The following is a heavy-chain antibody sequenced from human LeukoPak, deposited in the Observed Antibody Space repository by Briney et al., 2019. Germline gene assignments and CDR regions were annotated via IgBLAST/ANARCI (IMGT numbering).Heavy chain of an antibody. CDR1: GYTFTSYD. Sequence: ASVKVSCKASGYTFTSYDINWVRQATGQGLEWMGWMNPNSGNTGYAQKFQGRVTITRNTSIGTAYMELSSLRSEDTAVYYCARGYSITIFGVVIKRGNNRFDPWGQGTLVTVSS. D-gene: IGHD3-3*01. CDR2: MNPNSGNT. CDR3: ARGYSITIFGVVIKRGNNRFDP. J-gene: IGHJ5*02. V-gene: IGHV1-8*03.